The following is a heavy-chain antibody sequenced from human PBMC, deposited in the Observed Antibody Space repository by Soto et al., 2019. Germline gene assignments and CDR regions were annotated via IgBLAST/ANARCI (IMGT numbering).Heavy chain of an antibody. V-gene: IGHV3-23*01. CDR3: AKGRRDYYDSSENWFDP. CDR2: ISGSGGST. Sequence: PGGSLRLSCAASGFTFSSYAMSWVRQAPGKGLEWVSAISGSGGSTYYADSVKGRFTISRGNSKNTLYLQMNSLRAEGTAVYYCAKGRRDYYDSSENWFDPWGQGTLVTVSS. D-gene: IGHD3-22*01. J-gene: IGHJ5*02. CDR1: GFTFSSYA.